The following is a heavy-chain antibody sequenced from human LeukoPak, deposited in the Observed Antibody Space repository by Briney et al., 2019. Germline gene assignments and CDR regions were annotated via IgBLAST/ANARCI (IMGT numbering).Heavy chain of an antibody. CDR3: ARDVQWLHYFDH. CDR1: GYTFSSYG. D-gene: IGHD6-19*01. CDR2: ISAYNGHT. J-gene: IGHJ4*02. V-gene: IGHV1-18*01. Sequence: ASVKVSCKASGYTFSSYGFSWVRQAPGQGLEWMGWISAYNGHTDYAQKFQGRVTMTTDTATNTAYMDLRSLRFDDTAVYYCARDVQWLHYFDHWGQGTLVTVSS.